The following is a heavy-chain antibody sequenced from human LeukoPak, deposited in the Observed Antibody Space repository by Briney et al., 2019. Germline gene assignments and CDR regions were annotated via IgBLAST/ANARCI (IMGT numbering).Heavy chain of an antibody. CDR2: IYYSGST. J-gene: IGHJ4*02. CDR1: GGSISSYY. D-gene: IGHD1-1*01. Sequence: PSETLSLTCTVSGGSISSYYWSWIRQPPGKGLEWIGYIYYSGSTNYNPSLKSRVTISVDTSKNQFSLKLSSVTAADTAVYYCARSFQWYRGIFDYWGQGTLVTVSS. CDR3: ARSFQWYRGIFDY. V-gene: IGHV4-59*01.